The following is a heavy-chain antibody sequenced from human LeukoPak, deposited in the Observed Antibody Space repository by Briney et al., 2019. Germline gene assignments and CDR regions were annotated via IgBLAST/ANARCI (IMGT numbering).Heavy chain of an antibody. J-gene: IGHJ4*02. Sequence: PSETLSLTCTVSGGSISCYYLSWIRQPPGKGLEWIGYIYYSGSTSYNPSLKSRLIISVDTSKNQFSLKLNSVTAADTAVYYCARGGSSYGYYFDYWGQGTLVTVSS. CDR2: IYYSGST. CDR3: ARGGSSYGYYFDY. D-gene: IGHD5-18*01. CDR1: GGSISCYY. V-gene: IGHV4-59*01.